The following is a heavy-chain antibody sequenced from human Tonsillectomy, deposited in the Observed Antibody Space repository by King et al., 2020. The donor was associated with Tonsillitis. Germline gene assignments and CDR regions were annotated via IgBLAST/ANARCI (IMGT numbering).Heavy chain of an antibody. CDR3: ATRGGYYDSDY. D-gene: IGHD3-22*01. J-gene: IGHJ4*02. CDR1: GYNFTNYW. Sequence: QLVQSGAEVKKPGESLKISCRGSGYNFTNYWSGWVRPMPGKGLEGMGIIYPSDSGSTYSPTFQRQVTISADKSISTAYLQWSSLKAPDTAMYYCATRGGYYDSDYWGQGTLVTVSS. V-gene: IGHV5-51*03. CDR2: IYPSDSGS.